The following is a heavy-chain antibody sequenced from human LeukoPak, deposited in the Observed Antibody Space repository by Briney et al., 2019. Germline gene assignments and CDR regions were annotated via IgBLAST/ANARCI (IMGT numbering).Heavy chain of an antibody. CDR3: AKGDSGWYDY. J-gene: IGHJ4*02. D-gene: IGHD6-19*01. Sequence: PGGSLRLSCAASGFTFSSYGMHWVRQAPGKGLEWVALMSDDGGNKFYAESVKGRFTISRDNSMNTLFLQMNSLRAEDTAVYYCAKGDSGWYDYWGQGTLVTVSS. CDR2: MSDDGGNK. CDR1: GFTFSSYG. V-gene: IGHV3-30*18.